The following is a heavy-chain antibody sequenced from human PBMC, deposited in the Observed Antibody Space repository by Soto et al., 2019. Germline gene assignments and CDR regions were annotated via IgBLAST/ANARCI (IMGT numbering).Heavy chain of an antibody. CDR3: ARAAYYYDSSGYYYVPFDYYGMDV. Sequence: GGSLRLSCAASRFTFSSYSMNWVRQAPGKGLEWVSSISSSSSYIYYADSVKGRFTISRDNAKNSLYLQMNSLRAEDTAVYYCARAAYYYDSSGYYYVPFDYYGMDVWGQGTTVTVSS. D-gene: IGHD3-22*01. CDR1: RFTFSSYS. V-gene: IGHV3-21*01. CDR2: ISSSSSYI. J-gene: IGHJ6*02.